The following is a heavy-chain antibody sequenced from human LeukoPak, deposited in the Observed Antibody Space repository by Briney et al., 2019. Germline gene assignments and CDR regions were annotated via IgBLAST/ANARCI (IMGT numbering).Heavy chain of an antibody. D-gene: IGHD1-26*01. J-gene: IGHJ4*02. V-gene: IGHV3-23*01. Sequence: GGSLRLSCAASGFTFHDYGMSWVRQTPGKGLEWVSAISGSGGSTYYADSVKGRFTISRDNSKNTLYLQMNSLRAEDTAVYYCAKDLYGIVGATTIDYWGQGTLVTVSS. CDR3: AKDLYGIVGATTIDY. CDR1: GFTFHDYG. CDR2: ISGSGGST.